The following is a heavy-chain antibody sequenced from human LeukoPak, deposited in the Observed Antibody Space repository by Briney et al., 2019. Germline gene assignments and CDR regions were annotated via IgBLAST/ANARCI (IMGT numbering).Heavy chain of an antibody. D-gene: IGHD3-22*01. CDR1: GFTFSDYY. CDR3: ARALPATYYYDSSGYLFDY. CDR2: ISSSGSTI. J-gene: IGHJ4*02. V-gene: IGHV3-11*01. Sequence: GGSLRLSCAASGFTFSDYYMSWIRQAPGKGLEWVSYISSSGSTIYYADSVKGRFTISRDNAKSSLYLQMNSLRAEDTAVYYCARALPATYYYDSSGYLFDYWGQGTLVTVSS.